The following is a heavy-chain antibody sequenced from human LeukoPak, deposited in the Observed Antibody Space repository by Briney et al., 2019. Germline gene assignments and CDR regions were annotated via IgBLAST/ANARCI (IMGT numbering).Heavy chain of an antibody. CDR3: ARPFLAGGYYMDV. J-gene: IGHJ6*03. V-gene: IGHV3-30*04. CDR2: ISYDGSNK. Sequence: GGSLRLSCAASGFTFRSYAMHWVRQAPGKGLEWVALISYDGSNKYYADSVKGRFTISRDNSKNTLFLQMNSLRADDTAVYYCARPFLAGGYYMDVWGKGTTVTVSS. D-gene: IGHD2/OR15-2a*01. CDR1: GFTFRSYA.